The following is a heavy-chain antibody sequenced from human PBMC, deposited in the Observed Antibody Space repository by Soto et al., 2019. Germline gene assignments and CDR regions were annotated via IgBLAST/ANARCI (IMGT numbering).Heavy chain of an antibody. D-gene: IGHD3-10*01. J-gene: IGHJ4*02. CDR1: GGSISSYY. CDR3: ARDRWGEDGSGSYSLDY. V-gene: IGHV4-59*01. CDR2: IYYSGST. Sequence: QVQLQESGPGLVKPSETLSLTCTVSGGSISSYYWCWIRQPPGQGLEWIGYIYYSGSTNYNPSLKSRVTISVDTSKNQFSLKLSSVTAADTAVYYCARDRWGEDGSGSYSLDYWGQGTLVTVSS.